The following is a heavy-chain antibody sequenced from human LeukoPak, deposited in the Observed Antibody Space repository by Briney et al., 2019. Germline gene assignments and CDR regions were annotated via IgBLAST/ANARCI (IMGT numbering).Heavy chain of an antibody. V-gene: IGHV1-46*01. Sequence: GASVKVSCKASGGTFSSYAISWVRQAPGQGLEWMGIINPSGGSTSYAQKFQGRVTMTRDTSTSTVYMELSSLRSEDTAVYYCAGHTIRIAAVDDAFDIWGQGTMVTVSS. J-gene: IGHJ3*02. D-gene: IGHD6-13*01. CDR3: AGHTIRIAAVDDAFDI. CDR2: INPSGGST. CDR1: GGTFSSYA.